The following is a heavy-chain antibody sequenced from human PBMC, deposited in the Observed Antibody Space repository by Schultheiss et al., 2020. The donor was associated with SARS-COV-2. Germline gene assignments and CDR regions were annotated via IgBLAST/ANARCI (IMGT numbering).Heavy chain of an antibody. CDR1: GFTFSSYG. V-gene: IGHV3-33*01. CDR2: IWYDGSNK. Sequence: GGSLRLSCAASGFTFSSYGMHWVRQAPGKGLEWVAVIWYDGSNKYYADSVKGRFTISRDNSKNTLYLQMNSLRAEDTAVYYCAREGIAVAGTEGSFDYWGQGTLVTVSS. D-gene: IGHD6-19*01. J-gene: IGHJ4*02. CDR3: AREGIAVAGTEGSFDY.